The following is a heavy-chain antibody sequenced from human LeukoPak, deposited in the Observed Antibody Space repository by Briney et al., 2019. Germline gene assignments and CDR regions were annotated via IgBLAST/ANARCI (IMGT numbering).Heavy chain of an antibody. CDR2: IIPIFGTA. V-gene: IGHV1-69*13. CDR1: GGTFSSYA. D-gene: IGHD2-15*01. CDR3: ARDLGGSGYCSGGSCYYMDV. J-gene: IGHJ6*03. Sequence: SVKVSCKASGGTFSSYAISWVRQAPGQGLEWMGGIIPIFGTANYAQKFQGRVTITADESTGTAYMELSSLRSEDTAVYYCARDLGGSGYCSGGSCYYMDVWGKGTTVTVSS.